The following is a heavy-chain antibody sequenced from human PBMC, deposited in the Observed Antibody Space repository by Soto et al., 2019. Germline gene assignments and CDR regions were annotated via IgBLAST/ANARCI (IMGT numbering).Heavy chain of an antibody. J-gene: IGHJ4*02. V-gene: IGHV3-21*01. CDR1: GFTFTRYS. CDR3: ARESEDLTSNFDY. CDR2: ISSTTNYI. Sequence: GGSLRLSCAASGFTFTRYSMYWVRQAPGKGLEWVSSISSTTNYIYYADSMKGRFTVSRDNAKNSVYLEMNSLSAEDTAVYYCARESEDLTSNFDYWGQGTLVTVSS.